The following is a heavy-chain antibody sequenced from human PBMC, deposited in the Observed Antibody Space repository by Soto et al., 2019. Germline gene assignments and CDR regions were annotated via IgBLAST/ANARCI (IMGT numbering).Heavy chain of an antibody. Sequence: QVQLVESGGGVVQPGRSLRLSCAASGFTFSSYGMHWVRQAPGKGLEWVAVIWYDGSNKYYADSVKGRFTISRDNSKNTLYLQMNSLRAEDTAVYYCARAGGDYYDSSGYYYYYYGMDVW. V-gene: IGHV3-33*01. CDR2: IWYDGSNK. CDR1: GFTFSSYG. CDR3: ARAGGDYYDSSGYYYYYYGMDV. D-gene: IGHD3-22*01. J-gene: IGHJ6*01.